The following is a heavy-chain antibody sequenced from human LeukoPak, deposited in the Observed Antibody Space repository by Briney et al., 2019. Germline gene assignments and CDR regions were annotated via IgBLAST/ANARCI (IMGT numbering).Heavy chain of an antibody. V-gene: IGHV3-48*03. CDR2: ISSSGSTI. CDR3: ARDQNFDWTAYFDY. CDR1: GFTFSSYE. D-gene: IGHD3-9*01. Sequence: PGGSLSLSCAASGFTFSSYEMNWVRQAPGKGLEGVSYISSSGSTIYYADSVKGRFTISRDNAKNSLYLQMNSLRAEDTAVYYCARDQNFDWTAYFDYWGQGTLVTVSS. J-gene: IGHJ4*02.